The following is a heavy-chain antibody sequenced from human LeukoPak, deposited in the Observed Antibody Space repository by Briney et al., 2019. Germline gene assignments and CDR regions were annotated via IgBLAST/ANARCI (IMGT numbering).Heavy chain of an antibody. CDR2: IRSKAYGGTT. CDR1: GFTFGDYA. J-gene: IGHJ4*02. Sequence: GRSLRLSCTASGFTFGDYAMSWVRQAPGKGLEWVGFIRSKAYGGTTEYAASVKGRFTISRDDSKSIAYLQMNSLKTEDTAVYYCTCPITIFGVVHDYWGQGTLVTVSS. V-gene: IGHV3-49*04. D-gene: IGHD3-3*01. CDR3: TCPITIFGVVHDY.